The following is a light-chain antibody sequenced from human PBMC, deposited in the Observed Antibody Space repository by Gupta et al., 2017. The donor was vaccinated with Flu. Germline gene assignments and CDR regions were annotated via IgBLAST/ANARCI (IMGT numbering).Light chain of an antibody. V-gene: IGKV1-5*03. CDR2: KAS. J-gene: IGKJ1*01. CDR1: QSISSW. Sequence: DIQMTQSPSTLSASVGDRVTITCRASQSISSWLAWYQQKPGKAPKVLIYKASSLQSGVPSRFSGSGSGTEFTLTISSLQPDDFATYYCQQYNSYSGTFGPGTKVEIK. CDR3: QQYNSYSGT.